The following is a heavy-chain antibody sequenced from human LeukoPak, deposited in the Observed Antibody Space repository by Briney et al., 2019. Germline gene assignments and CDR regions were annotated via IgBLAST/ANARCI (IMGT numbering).Heavy chain of an antibody. J-gene: IGHJ3*02. CDR3: ASSGLGEPPAFDI. CDR2: IYYSGST. V-gene: IGHV4-59*08. D-gene: IGHD3-10*01. Sequence: SETLSLTCTVSGSSISSYYWSWIRQPPGKGLEWIGYIYYSGSTNYNPSLKSRVTISVDTSKNQFSLKLSSVTAADTAVYYCASSGLGEPPAFDIWGQGTMVTVSS. CDR1: GSSISSYY.